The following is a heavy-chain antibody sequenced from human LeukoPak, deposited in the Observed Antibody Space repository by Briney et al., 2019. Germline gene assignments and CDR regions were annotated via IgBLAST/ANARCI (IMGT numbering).Heavy chain of an antibody. D-gene: IGHD3-22*01. CDR1: GFTFSDYY. Sequence: KPGGSLRLSCAASGFTFSDYYMSWIRQAPGKGLEWVSYISSSSSTIYYGESVKGRFTISRDNAKNSLYLQMNRLRAEDTAVYYCVRQSRWLLDYWGQGTLVTVSS. J-gene: IGHJ4*02. CDR3: VRQSRWLLDY. V-gene: IGHV3-11*01. CDR2: ISSSSSTI.